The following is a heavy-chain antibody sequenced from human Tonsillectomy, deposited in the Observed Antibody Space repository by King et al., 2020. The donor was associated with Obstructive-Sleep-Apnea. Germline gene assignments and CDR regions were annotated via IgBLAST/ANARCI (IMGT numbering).Heavy chain of an antibody. V-gene: IGHV4-39*07. CDR1: GGSISSSSYY. CDR3: ARSHITMIGMVIALDY. Sequence: QLQESGPGLVKPSGTLSLTCTVSGGSISSSSYYWGWIRQPPGEGLEWIGSISYSGSTYYNPSFKSRVTISVDTSKNQFSLKLSSVTAADTAVYYCARSHITMIGMVIALDYWGQGTLVTVSS. CDR2: ISYSGST. D-gene: IGHD3-22*01. J-gene: IGHJ4*02.